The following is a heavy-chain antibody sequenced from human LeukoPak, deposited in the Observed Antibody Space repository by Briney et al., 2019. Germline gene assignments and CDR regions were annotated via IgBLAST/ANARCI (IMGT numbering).Heavy chain of an antibody. CDR1: GFTFSSYW. J-gene: IGHJ4*02. CDR2: IKQDGSEK. D-gene: IGHD1-26*01. Sequence: SGGSLRLSCAASGFTFSSYWISWVRQAPGKGLEWVADIKQDGSEKYYVDSVKGRFTISRDNAKNSLYLQMNSLRAEDSAVYYCARASGSFDYWGQGTLVTVSS. V-gene: IGHV3-7*01. CDR3: ARASGSFDY.